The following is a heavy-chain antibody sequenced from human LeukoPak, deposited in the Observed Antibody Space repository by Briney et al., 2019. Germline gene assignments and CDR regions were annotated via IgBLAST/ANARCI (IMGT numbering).Heavy chain of an antibody. J-gene: IGHJ4*02. Sequence: PSETLSLTCTVSGGSISSDNYWGWMRQTPGKGLDWIGSIYDSASTNYHPSLKSRVTIALDTSKNQVSLRLTSVTAADTAVYYCARCRDGGRGEAADYWGQGTLVTVSS. CDR1: GGSISSDNY. CDR3: ARCRDGGRGEAADY. D-gene: IGHD4-23*01. V-gene: IGHV4-39*07. CDR2: IYDSAST.